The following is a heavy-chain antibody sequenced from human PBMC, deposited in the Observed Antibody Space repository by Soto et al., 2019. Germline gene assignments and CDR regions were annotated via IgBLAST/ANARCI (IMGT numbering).Heavy chain of an antibody. Sequence: GGSLRLSCAASGFTFSSYWMHWVRQAPGKGLVWVSRINSDGSSTSYANSVKGRFTISRDNAKNTLYLQMNSLRAEDTAVYFCTRGAGGWNYYYAMDAWGPGATVTVSS. D-gene: IGHD6-19*01. CDR1: GFTFSSYW. J-gene: IGHJ6*02. CDR3: TRGAGGWNYYYAMDA. CDR2: INSDGSST. V-gene: IGHV3-74*01.